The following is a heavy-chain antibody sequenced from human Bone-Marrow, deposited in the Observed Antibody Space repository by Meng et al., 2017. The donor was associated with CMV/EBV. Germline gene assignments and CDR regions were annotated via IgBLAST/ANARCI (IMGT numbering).Heavy chain of an antibody. Sequence: SVKVSCKASGGTFSSYAISWVRQAPGQGLEWMGGIIPIFGTANYAQKFQGRVTITTDESTSTAYMELSSLRSEVTAVYSCATLRIVGATIYWYFDLWGRGTLVTVSS. J-gene: IGHJ2*01. CDR2: IIPIFGTA. V-gene: IGHV1-69*05. D-gene: IGHD1-26*01. CDR3: ATLRIVGATIYWYFDL. CDR1: GGTFSSYA.